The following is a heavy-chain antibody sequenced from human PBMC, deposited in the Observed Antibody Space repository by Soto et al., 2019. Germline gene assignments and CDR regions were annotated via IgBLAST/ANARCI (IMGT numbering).Heavy chain of an antibody. CDR2: ISWNSGSI. CDR3: AKEGCSSTSCYAAYYYYYMDV. Sequence: EVQLVESGRGLVQPGRSLRLSCAASGFTFDDYAMHWVRQAPGKGLEWVSGISWNSGSIGYADSVKGRFTISRDNAKNSLYLQMNSLRAEDTALYYCAKEGCSSTSCYAAYYYYYMDVWGKGTTVTVSS. D-gene: IGHD2-2*01. V-gene: IGHV3-9*01. CDR1: GFTFDDYA. J-gene: IGHJ6*03.